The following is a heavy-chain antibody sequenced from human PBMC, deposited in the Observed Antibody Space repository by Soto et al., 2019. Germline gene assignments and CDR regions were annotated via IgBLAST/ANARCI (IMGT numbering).Heavy chain of an antibody. V-gene: IGHV4-31*02. CDR1: GGSISSGGYY. J-gene: IGHJ5*02. Sequence: SETLSLTCTVSGGSISSGGYYWSWIRQHPGKGLEWIGYIYYSGSTYYNPSLKSRVTISVDTSKNQFSLKLSSVTAADTAVYYCARAIRSRSVVVVAATPPNWFDPWAQVNLVTVS. D-gene: IGHD2-15*01. CDR2: IYYSGST. CDR3: ARAIRSRSVVVVAATPPNWFDP.